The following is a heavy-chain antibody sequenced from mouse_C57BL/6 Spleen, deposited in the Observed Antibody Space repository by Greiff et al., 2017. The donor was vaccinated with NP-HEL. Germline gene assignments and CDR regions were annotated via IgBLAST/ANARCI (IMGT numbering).Heavy chain of an antibody. V-gene: IGHV1-18*01. CDR2: INPNNGGT. D-gene: IGHD1-1*01. J-gene: IGHJ2*01. CDR1: GYTFTDYN. Sequence: EVKLQESGPELVKPGASVKIPCKASGYTFTDYNMDWVKQSHGKSLEWIGDINPNNGGTIYNQKFKGKATLTVDKSSSTAYMELRSLTSDDTAVYYCSRRGFYYYGSSSYYFDYWGQGTTLTVSS. CDR3: SRRGFYYYGSSSYYFDY.